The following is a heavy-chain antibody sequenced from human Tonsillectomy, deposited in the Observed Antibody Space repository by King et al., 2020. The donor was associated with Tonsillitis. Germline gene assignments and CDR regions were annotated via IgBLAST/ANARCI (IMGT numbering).Heavy chain of an antibody. CDR1: GGTFSSYA. J-gene: IGHJ4*02. Sequence: QLVQSGAEVKKPGSSVKVSCKASGGTFSSYALSWVRQAPGQGLEWMGRIIPILGLANYAQKFQGRVTITADKSTSTAYMELSSLRSEDTAVYYCAREVSPYCGAACFSYCDYWGQGTLVTVSS. D-gene: IGHD2-21*02. CDR3: AREVSPYCGAACFSYCDY. V-gene: IGHV1-69*09. CDR2: IIPILGLA.